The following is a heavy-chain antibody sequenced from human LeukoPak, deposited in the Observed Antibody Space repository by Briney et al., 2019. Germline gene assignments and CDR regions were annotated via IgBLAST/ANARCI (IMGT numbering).Heavy chain of an antibody. J-gene: IGHJ3*02. CDR1: GGTFSSYA. CDR3: ARVPEYDFWSGYRLGAFDI. D-gene: IGHD3-3*01. V-gene: IGHV1-69*05. CDR2: IIPIFGTA. Sequence: SVTVSCKASGGTFSSYAISWVRQAPGQGLEWMGRIIPIFGTANYAQKFQGRVTITTDESTSTAYMELSSLRSEDTAVYYCARVPEYDFWSGYRLGAFDIWGQGTMVTVSS.